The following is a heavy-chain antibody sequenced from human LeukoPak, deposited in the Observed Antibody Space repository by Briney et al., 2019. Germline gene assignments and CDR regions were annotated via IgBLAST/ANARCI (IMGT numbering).Heavy chain of an antibody. CDR3: ATDHLDRRIAAAGWG. J-gene: IGHJ4*01. CDR1: GYTLTELS. CDR2: FDPEDGET. D-gene: IGHD6-13*01. Sequence: RASVKVSCNISGYTLTELSMHWVRQAPGKGPEWMGGFDPEDGETIYAQKFQGRVTMTEDTSTDTAYMELSSLRSEDTAVYYCATDHLDRRIAAAGWGWGQGTLVTVSS. V-gene: IGHV1-24*01.